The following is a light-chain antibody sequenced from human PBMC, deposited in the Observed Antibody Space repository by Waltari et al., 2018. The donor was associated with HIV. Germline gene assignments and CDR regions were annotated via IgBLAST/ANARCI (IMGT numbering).Light chain of an antibody. CDR1: SSNIGAGYD. V-gene: IGLV1-40*01. J-gene: IGLJ1*01. CDR3: QSYDSSLSNSYV. CDR2: DNN. Sequence: VLTQPPSVSGAPGQRVTISCTGSSSNIGAGYDVHWYQHLPGAAPKALIHDNNNRPSGVPDRFSGSRSGTSASLAITGLQAEDEADYYCQSYDSSLSNSYVFGTGTKVTVL.